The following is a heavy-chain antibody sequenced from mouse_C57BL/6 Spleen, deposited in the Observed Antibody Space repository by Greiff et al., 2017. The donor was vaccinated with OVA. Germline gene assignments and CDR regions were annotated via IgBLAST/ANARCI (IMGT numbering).Heavy chain of an antibody. D-gene: IGHD4-1*01. J-gene: IGHJ4*01. CDR2: IDPSDSYT. V-gene: IGHV1-69*01. Sequence: VKLQQPGAELVMPGASVKLSCKASGYTFTSYWMHWVKQRPGQGLEWIGEIDPSDSYTNYNQKFKGKSTLTVDKSTSTAYMQLSSLTSEDSAVYYCARNWGYYAMDYWGQGTSVTVSS. CDR1: GYTFTSYW. CDR3: ARNWGYYAMDY.